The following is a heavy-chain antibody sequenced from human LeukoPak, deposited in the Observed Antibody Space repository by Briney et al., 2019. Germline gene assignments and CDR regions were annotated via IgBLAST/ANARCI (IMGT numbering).Heavy chain of an antibody. CDR3: ARQMALDY. J-gene: IGHJ4*02. Sequence: SETLSLTCTVSGGSISSYFWSWIRQPPGKGLEWIGYISYSGSTNYNPSLKSRVTISVDTSKNQFSLKLSSVTAADTAVYYCARQMALDYWGQGTLVTVSS. V-gene: IGHV4-59*08. D-gene: IGHD5-24*01. CDR2: ISYSGST. CDR1: GGSISSYF.